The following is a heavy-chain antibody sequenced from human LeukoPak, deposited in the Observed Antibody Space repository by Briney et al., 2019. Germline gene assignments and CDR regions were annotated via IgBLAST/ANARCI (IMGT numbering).Heavy chain of an antibody. CDR3: AKDYSGSYGYPDY. Sequence: GGSLRLSCAASGFTFSSYGMHWVRQAPGKGLEWVALIRYDGSNKHYADSVKGRFTISRDNSKNTLYLQMNSLSTEDTAVYFCAKDYSGSYGYPDYWGQGTLVTVSS. CDR2: IRYDGSNK. V-gene: IGHV3-30*02. D-gene: IGHD1-26*01. J-gene: IGHJ4*02. CDR1: GFTFSSYG.